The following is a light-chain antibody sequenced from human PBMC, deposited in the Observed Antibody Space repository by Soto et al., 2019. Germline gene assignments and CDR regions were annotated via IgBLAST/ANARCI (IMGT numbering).Light chain of an antibody. Sequence: DIQMTQSPSTLSASVGDRVTITCRASQSISSWLAWYQQKPGKAPKLLIYKASSLESGVPSRFSGSGSGTDFTLSISSLQPDEFATYYCQQYNSYPLTFGGGTKVELK. V-gene: IGKV1-5*03. J-gene: IGKJ4*01. CDR1: QSISSW. CDR2: KAS. CDR3: QQYNSYPLT.